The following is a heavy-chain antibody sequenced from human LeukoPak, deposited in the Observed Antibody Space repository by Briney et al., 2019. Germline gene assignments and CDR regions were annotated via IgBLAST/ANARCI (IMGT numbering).Heavy chain of an antibody. CDR2: ISSSSSYI. CDR1: GFTFSSYS. D-gene: IGHD1-26*01. V-gene: IGHV3-21*01. J-gene: IGHJ5*02. CDR3: ARATPRSGSYYVGTP. Sequence: PGGSLRLSCAASGFTFSSYSMNWVRQAPGKGLEWVSSISSSSSYIYYADSVKGRFTISRDNAKNSLYLQMNSLRAEDTAVYYCARATPRSGSYYVGTPWGQGTLVTVSS.